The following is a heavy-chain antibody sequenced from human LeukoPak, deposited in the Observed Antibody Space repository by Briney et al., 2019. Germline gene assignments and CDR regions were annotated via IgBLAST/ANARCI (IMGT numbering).Heavy chain of an antibody. CDR2: IYPNSGGT. CDR3: ARFSGSSNFDY. J-gene: IGHJ4*02. CDR1: GYTFSGYF. Sequence: HWASVKVSCRASGYTFSGYFMHWVRQAPGQGLEWMGWIYPNSGGTKYAQKFQGRVTMTRDTSISTIYMELSSLRSDDTAVYYCARFSGSSNFDYWGQGTLVTVPS. V-gene: IGHV1-2*02. D-gene: IGHD1-26*01.